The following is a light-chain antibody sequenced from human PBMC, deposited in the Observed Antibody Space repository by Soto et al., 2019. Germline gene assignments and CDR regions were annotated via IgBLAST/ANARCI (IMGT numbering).Light chain of an antibody. CDR3: QQYGSSPPLT. J-gene: IGKJ2*01. V-gene: IGKV3-20*01. CDR1: QSVSSSF. CDR2: GAS. Sequence: EIVLTQSPGTLSLSPGERATLSCRASQSVSSSFLAWYRQKPGQAPRLLMYGASTRAPGIPDRFSGSGSGTDFTLTISRVEREDFAVYYCQQYGSSPPLTFGQGTKLEIK.